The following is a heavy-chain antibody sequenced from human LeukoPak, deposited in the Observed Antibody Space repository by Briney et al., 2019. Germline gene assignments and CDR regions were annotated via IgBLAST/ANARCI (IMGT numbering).Heavy chain of an antibody. V-gene: IGHV4-59*01. D-gene: IGHD6-13*01. CDR1: GGSISSYY. CDR3: ADAAASSYYFDY. J-gene: IGHJ4*02. CDR2: VYYTVST. Sequence: SETLSLACTVSGGSISSYYCSWVRQPPGKGREWIGFVYYTVSTNYSPSLKSRVTISVDTSKNQFSLKLRSVTAADTAVYYCADAAASSYYFDYWGQGTLVTVSS.